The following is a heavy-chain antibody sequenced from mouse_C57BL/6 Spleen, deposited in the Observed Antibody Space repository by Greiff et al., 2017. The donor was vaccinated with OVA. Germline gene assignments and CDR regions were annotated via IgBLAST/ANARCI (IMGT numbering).Heavy chain of an antibody. CDR3: ARGNYGTEYFDV. CDR2: IYPGDGDT. J-gene: IGHJ1*03. D-gene: IGHD1-1*01. V-gene: IGHV1-82*01. Sequence: QVQLQQSGPELVKPGASVKISCKASGYAFSSSWMNWVKQRPGKGLEWIGRIYPGDGDTNYNGKFKGKATLTADKSSSTAYMQLSSLTSEDSAVYFCARGNYGTEYFDVWGTGTTVTVSS. CDR1: GYAFSSSW.